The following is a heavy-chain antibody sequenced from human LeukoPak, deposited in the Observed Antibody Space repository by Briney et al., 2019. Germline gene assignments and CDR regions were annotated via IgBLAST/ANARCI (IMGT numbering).Heavy chain of an antibody. CDR2: IYTSGST. D-gene: IGHD2-8*01. CDR1: CGSISSGSYY. J-gene: IGHJ6*02. CDR3: ARAGILMVYAAYYYYGMDV. V-gene: IGHV4-61*02. Sequence: SQTLSLTCTVSCGSISSGSYYWSWIRQPAGKGLEWIGRIYTSGSTNYNPSLKSRVTISVDTSKNQFSLKLSSVTAADTAVYYCARAGILMVYAAYYYYGMDVWGQGTTVTVSS.